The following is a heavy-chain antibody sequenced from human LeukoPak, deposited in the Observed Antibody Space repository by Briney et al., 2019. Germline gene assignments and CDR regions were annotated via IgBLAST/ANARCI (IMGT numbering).Heavy chain of an antibody. CDR1: GYTFTSYD. J-gene: IGHJ4*02. D-gene: IGHD6-6*01. V-gene: IGHV1-8*01. CDR3: ARGFEYSSSSIL. CDR2: MNPNSGNT. Sequence: ASVKVSCKASGYTFTSYDINWVRQATGQGLEWMGWMNPNSGNTGYAQKFQGRVTMTRNTTISTAYMELSSLRSEDTAVYYCARGFEYSSSSILWGQGTPVTVSS.